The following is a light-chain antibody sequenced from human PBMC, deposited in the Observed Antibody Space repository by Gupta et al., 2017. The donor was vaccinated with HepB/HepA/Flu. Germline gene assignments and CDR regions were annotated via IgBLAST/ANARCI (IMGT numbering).Light chain of an antibody. V-gene: IGKV3-11*01. CDR1: QSVSSY. J-gene: IGKJ4*01. CDR2: DAS. Sequence: LTQXXXXXXXSPGERATLSCRASQSVSSYLAWYQQKPGQAPRLLIYDASNRATGIPARFSGSGSGTDFTLTISSLEPEDFAVYYCQQRSNCTFGGGTKVEIK. CDR3: QQRSNCT.